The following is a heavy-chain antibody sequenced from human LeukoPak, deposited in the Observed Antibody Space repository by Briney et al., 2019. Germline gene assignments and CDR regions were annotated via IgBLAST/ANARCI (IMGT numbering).Heavy chain of an antibody. J-gene: IGHJ5*02. CDR1: GYTFTSYA. D-gene: IGHD6-6*01. CDR2: INPGGGTT. V-gene: IGHV1-46*01. CDR3: ARDGDHSSSSLSWFDP. Sequence: ASVKVSCKASGYTFTSYAMNWVRQAPGQGLEWMGIINPGGGTTTYAQKFQGRVTMTRDMSTSTVYMELSSLRSEDTAVYYCARDGDHSSSSLSWFDPWGQGTLVTVSS.